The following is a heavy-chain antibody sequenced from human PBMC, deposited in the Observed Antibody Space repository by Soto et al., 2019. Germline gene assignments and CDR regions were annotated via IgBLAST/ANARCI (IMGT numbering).Heavy chain of an antibody. CDR2: IIPIFDTP. CDR3: ATHGATTMARGAMKHYYYVMDV. D-gene: IGHD3-10*01. V-gene: IGHV1-69*06. Sequence: AASVKVSCKASGGIFSSFTISWVRQAPGQGLEWLGGIIPIFDTPTYAQNFQGRVTITADKSTNTAYMELSSLRSEDTAVYYCATHGATTMARGAMKHYYYVMDVWGQGTTVTVSS. CDR1: GGIFSSFT. J-gene: IGHJ6*02.